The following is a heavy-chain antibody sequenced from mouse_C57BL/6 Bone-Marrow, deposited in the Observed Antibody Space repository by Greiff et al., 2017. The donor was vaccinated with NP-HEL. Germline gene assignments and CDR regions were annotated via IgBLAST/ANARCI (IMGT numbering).Heavy chain of an antibody. CDR2: IDPSDSYT. J-gene: IGHJ3*01. Sequence: QVQLQQPGAELVMPGASVKLSCKASGYTFTSYWMHWVKQRPGQGLEWIGEIDPSDSYTNYNQKFKGQSTLTVDKSSSTAYMQLSSLTSEDSAVYYCARGNWDGGCAYWGQGTLVTVSA. CDR1: GYTFTSYW. D-gene: IGHD4-1*02. V-gene: IGHV1-69*01. CDR3: ARGNWDGGCAY.